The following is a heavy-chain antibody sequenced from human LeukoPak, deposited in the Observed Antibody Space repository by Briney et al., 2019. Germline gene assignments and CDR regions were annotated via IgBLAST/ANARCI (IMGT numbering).Heavy chain of an antibody. J-gene: IGHJ5*02. D-gene: IGHD3-10*01. CDR1: GDSISSGDYS. CDR2: IFHSGSS. Sequence: SDTLSLTCTVSGDSISSGDYSWSWIRQPSGKGLEWIGYIFHSGSSYYNPSLRSRVTISVDRSRNQFSLRLTSETAADTAVYYCARELWFVNAPGSWLDPWGQGTLVTVSS. CDR3: ARELWFVNAPGSWLDP. V-gene: IGHV4-30-2*01.